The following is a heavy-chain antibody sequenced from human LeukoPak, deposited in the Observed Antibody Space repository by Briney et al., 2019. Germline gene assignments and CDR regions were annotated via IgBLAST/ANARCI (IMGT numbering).Heavy chain of an antibody. D-gene: IGHD3-10*01. CDR2: IYYSGST. CDR1: GGSISSSSYY. J-gene: IGHJ5*02. CDR3: ASHPRGLRSGERPFDP. V-gene: IGHV4-39*01. Sequence: PSETLSLTCTVSGGSISSSSYYWGWIRQPPGKGLEWIGSIYYSGSTYYNPSLKSRVTISVDTSKNQFSLKLNSVTASDTAMYYCASHPRGLRSGERPFDPWGQGILVTVSS.